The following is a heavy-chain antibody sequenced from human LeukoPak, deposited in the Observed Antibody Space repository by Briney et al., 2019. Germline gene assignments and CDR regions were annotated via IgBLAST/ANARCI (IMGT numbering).Heavy chain of an antibody. V-gene: IGHV3-30*02. Sequence: PGGSLRLSCAASGFTFSSYGMHWVRQAPDKGLEWVAFIRYDGSRKYYADSVKGRFTISRDNSKNTLYLQMNSLRAEDTAMYYCARDHSFAHDFWSGYPDYWGQGTLVTVSS. CDR1: GFTFSSYG. J-gene: IGHJ4*02. CDR3: ARDHSFAHDFWSGYPDY. CDR2: IRYDGSRK. D-gene: IGHD3-3*01.